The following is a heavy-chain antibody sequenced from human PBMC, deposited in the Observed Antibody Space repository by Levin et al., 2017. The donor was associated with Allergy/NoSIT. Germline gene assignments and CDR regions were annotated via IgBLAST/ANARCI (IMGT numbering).Heavy chain of an antibody. D-gene: IGHD3-10*01. CDR3: AKEMHNYYGSGSYYYNWFDP. CDR1: GFTFSSYA. Sequence: PGESLKISCAASGFTFSSYAMSWVRQAPGKGLEWVSAISGSGGSTYYADSVKGRFTISRDNSKNTLYLQMNSLRAEDTAVYYCAKEMHNYYGSGSYYYNWFDPWGQGTLVTVSS. V-gene: IGHV3-23*01. J-gene: IGHJ5*02. CDR2: ISGSGGST.